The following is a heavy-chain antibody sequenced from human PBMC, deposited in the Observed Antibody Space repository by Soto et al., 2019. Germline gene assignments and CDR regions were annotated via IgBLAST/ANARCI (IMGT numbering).Heavy chain of an antibody. Sequence: SETLSLTCAVSGGSISSGGYSWSWIRQPPGKGLEWIGYIYHSGSTYYNPSLKSRVTISVDRSKNQFSLKLSSVTAADTAVYYCARGTFSGYVGYWGQGTLVTVSS. CDR1: GGSISSGGYS. CDR2: IYHSGST. CDR3: ARGTFSGYVGY. V-gene: IGHV4-30-2*01. D-gene: IGHD1-26*01. J-gene: IGHJ4*02.